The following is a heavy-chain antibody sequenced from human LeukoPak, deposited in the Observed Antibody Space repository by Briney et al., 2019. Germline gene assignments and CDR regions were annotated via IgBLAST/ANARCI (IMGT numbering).Heavy chain of an antibody. CDR2: ISSSGSTI. D-gene: IGHD3-22*01. V-gene: IGHV3-48*03. Sequence: GGSLRLSCAASGFTFSSYELNWVRQAPGKGLEWISYISSSGSTIYYADSVKGRFTISRDNAKNSLYLQMNSLRAGDTAVNYCARMTYYYDSSGYSHFDYWGQGTLVTVSS. J-gene: IGHJ4*02. CDR3: ARMTYYYDSSGYSHFDY. CDR1: GFTFSSYE.